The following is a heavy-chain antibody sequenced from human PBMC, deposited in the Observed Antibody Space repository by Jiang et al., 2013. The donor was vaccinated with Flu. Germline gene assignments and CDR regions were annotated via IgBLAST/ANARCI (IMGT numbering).Heavy chain of an antibody. CDR1: GYTFTSYA. CDR3: ARDRAIAAAGQSRPRPFDY. CDR2: INAGNGNT. J-gene: IGHJ4*02. Sequence: SGAEVKKPGASVKVSCKASGYTFTSYAMHWVRQAPGQRLEWMGWINAGNGNTKYSQKFQGRVTITRDTSASTAYMELSSLRSEDTAVYYCARDRAIAAAGQSRPRPFDYWGQGTLVTVSS. D-gene: IGHD6-13*01. V-gene: IGHV1-3*01.